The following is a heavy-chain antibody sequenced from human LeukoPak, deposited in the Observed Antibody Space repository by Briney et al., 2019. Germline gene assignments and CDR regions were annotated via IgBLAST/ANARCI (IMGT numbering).Heavy chain of an antibody. J-gene: IGHJ6*03. CDR3: AREGYSYGEGPGYYYYYMDV. D-gene: IGHD5-18*01. Sequence: PSETLSLTCTVSGGSISSYYWSWIRQPPGKGLEWIGYIYYSGSTNYNPSLKSRVTISVDTSKNQFSLKLSSVTAADTAVYYCAREGYSYGEGPGYYYYYMDVWGKGTTVTISS. V-gene: IGHV4-59*01. CDR1: GGSISSYY. CDR2: IYYSGST.